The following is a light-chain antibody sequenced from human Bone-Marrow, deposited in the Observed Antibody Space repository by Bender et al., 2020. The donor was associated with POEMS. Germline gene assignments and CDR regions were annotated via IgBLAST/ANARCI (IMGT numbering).Light chain of an antibody. CDR2: KDT. J-gene: IGLJ2*01. V-gene: IGLV3-25*03. CDR3: QSADSVVL. CDR1: ALPKQY. Sequence: AARITCSGDALPKQYSYWYQQKPGQAPVLVMSKDTERPSGIPERVSGSSSGTTVTLTISGVQAEDEADYYCQSADSVVLFGGGTKLTVL.